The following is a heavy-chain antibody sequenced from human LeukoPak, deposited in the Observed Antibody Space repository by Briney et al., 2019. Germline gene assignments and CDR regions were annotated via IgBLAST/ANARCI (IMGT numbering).Heavy chain of an antibody. CDR2: IYYSGST. CDR3: ARDLNLEHFDY. Sequence: SETLSLTCTVSGGSISNGDHYWSWIRQHPGKGLEWIGHIYYSGSTNYNPSLKSRVTISVDTSKNQFSLKLSSVTAADTAVYYCARDLNLEHFDYWGQGTLVTVSS. J-gene: IGHJ4*02. V-gene: IGHV4-61*08. D-gene: IGHD1-1*01. CDR1: GGSISNGDHY.